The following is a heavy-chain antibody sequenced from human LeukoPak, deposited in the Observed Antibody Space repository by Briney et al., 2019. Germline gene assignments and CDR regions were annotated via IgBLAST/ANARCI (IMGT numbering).Heavy chain of an antibody. V-gene: IGHV1-46*01. CDR1: GYTLTSYY. Sequence: AASVKVSCKASGYTLTSYYMHWVRQAPGQGLEWMGIINPSGGSTSYAQKFQGRVTMTRDTSTSTVYMELSSLRSEDTAVYYCASIGTAAAGSDYWGQGTLVTVSS. J-gene: IGHJ4*02. CDR3: ASIGTAAAGSDY. D-gene: IGHD6-13*01. CDR2: INPSGGST.